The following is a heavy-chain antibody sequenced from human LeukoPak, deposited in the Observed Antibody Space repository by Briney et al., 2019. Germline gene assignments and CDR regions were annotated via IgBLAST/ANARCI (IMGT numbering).Heavy chain of an antibody. CDR3: ARDSSYAFDM. CDR2: ISTSGNPI. J-gene: IGHJ3*02. Sequence: GGSLRLSCAASGFTFSNYEMNWVRQAPGKGLEWISYISTSGNPIFYADSVKGRFTISRDNARNSLYLQMNSLRDEDTAVYYCARDSSYAFDMWGQGTMVTVSP. V-gene: IGHV3-48*03. D-gene: IGHD3-10*01. CDR1: GFTFSNYE.